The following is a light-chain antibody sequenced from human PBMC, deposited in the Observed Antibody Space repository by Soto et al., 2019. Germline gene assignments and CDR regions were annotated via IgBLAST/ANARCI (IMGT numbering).Light chain of an antibody. CDR1: QSVSSN. J-gene: IGKJ1*01. CDR2: GAS. CDR3: QQYNNLPPGT. Sequence: EIVMTQSPATLSVSPGERATLSCRASQSVSSNLAWYQQKPGQAPGLLIYGASTRATGIPARFSGSGSGTEFTLNISSLQSEDFAVYYCQQYNNLPPGTFGQGTKVEIK. V-gene: IGKV3-15*01.